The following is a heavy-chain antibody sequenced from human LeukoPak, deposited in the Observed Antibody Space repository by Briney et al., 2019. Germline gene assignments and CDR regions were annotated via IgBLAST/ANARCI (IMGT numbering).Heavy chain of an antibody. V-gene: IGHV4-39*07. CDR3: ARENSSGWYRNYFDY. CDR1: DGSISSSSYY. D-gene: IGHD6-19*01. Sequence: PSETLSLTCTVSDGSISSSSYYWGWIRQPPGKGLDWIGSIYYIGSTYYNPSLKSRVTISVDTSKNQFSLKLSSVTAADTAVYYCARENSSGWYRNYFDYWGQGTLVTVSS. CDR2: IYYIGST. J-gene: IGHJ4*02.